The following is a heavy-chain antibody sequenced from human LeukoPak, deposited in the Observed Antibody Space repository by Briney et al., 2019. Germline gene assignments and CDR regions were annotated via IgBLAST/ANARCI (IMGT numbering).Heavy chain of an antibody. V-gene: IGHV3-13*04. CDR3: ARDLLGYRSAWSHSGLDH. Sequence: GGSLRLSCAASGFTFSSYDMHWVRQVTGKGLEWVSAIGTTDDTYYPGSVKGRFTISREKAKNSLYLQMNNLRAEDTAVYYCARDLLGYRSAWSHSGLDHWGQGTLVTVSS. J-gene: IGHJ5*02. D-gene: IGHD6-19*01. CDR1: GFTFSSYD. CDR2: IGTTDDT.